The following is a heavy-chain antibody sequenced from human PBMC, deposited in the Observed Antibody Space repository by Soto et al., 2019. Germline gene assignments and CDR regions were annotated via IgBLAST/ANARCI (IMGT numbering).Heavy chain of an antibody. CDR2: ISGSGDST. J-gene: IGHJ4*02. CDR3: ARRGSGSYYDY. D-gene: IGHD1-26*01. V-gene: IGHV3-23*01. CDR1: GFTFSNYA. Sequence: EVQLLESGGGLVQPGGSLRLSCAASGFTFSNYAMNWVRQAPVKGLEWVPVISGSGDSTYHADSVKGRFTISRDNSKNTLYLQMNSLRAEDTAVYYCARRGSGSYYDYWGQGTLVTVSS.